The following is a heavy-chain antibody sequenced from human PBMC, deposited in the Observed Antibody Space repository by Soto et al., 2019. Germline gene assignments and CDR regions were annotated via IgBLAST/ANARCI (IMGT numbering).Heavy chain of an antibody. D-gene: IGHD2-2*01. CDR3: ARHSPIVVVPAAPPVGYYMDV. Sequence: SETLSLTCTVSGGSISSSSYYWGWIRQPPGKGLEWIGSIYYSGSTYYNPSLKSRVTISVDTSKNQFSLKLSSVTAADTAVYYCARHSPIVVVPAAPPVGYYMDVWGKGTTVTVSS. CDR2: IYYSGST. CDR1: GGSISSSSYY. V-gene: IGHV4-39*01. J-gene: IGHJ6*03.